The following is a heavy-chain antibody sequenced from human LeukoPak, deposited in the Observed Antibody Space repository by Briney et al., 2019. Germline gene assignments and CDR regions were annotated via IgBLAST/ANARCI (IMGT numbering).Heavy chain of an antibody. CDR1: GFTFSSYG. Sequence: GRSLRLSCAASGFTFSSYGMHWVRQAPGKGLEWVAVTWYDGRNKYYADTVKGRFTISRDNSKNTLYLQMHSLRAEDTAVYYCAKGNWRYFDYWGQGTLVTVSS. V-gene: IGHV3-33*06. CDR3: AKGNWRYFDY. J-gene: IGHJ4*02. CDR2: TWYDGRNK. D-gene: IGHD1-1*01.